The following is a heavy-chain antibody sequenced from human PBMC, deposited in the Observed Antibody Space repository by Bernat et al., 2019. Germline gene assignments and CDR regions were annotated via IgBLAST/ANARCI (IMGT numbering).Heavy chain of an antibody. CDR1: ITSSHY. CDR3: ARVVVAANFDY. Sequence: QLQLQESGPGLVKPSETLSLTCTVSITSSHYWVWIRQPPGKGLEWIGSINYSGTTDYNPSLKSRVIISVDTSRNQFSLKLSSVTAADTAVYYCARVVVAANFDYWGQGTLVTVSS. D-gene: IGHD2-15*01. J-gene: IGHJ4*02. V-gene: IGHV4-39*07. CDR2: INYSGTT.